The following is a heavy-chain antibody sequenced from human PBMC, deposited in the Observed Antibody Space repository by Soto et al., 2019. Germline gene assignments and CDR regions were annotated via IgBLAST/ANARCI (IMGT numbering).Heavy chain of an antibody. CDR2: IKSKTDGGTT. V-gene: IGHV3-15*07. CDR1: GFTFSNAW. D-gene: IGHD6-13*01. CDR3: TTCIAADYDAFDI. J-gene: IGHJ3*02. Sequence: EVQLVESGGGLVQPGGSLRLSCAASGFTFSNAWMNWVRQAPGKGLEWVGRIKSKTDGGTTDYAAPVKGRFTISRDDSKNTLYLQMNSLKTEDTAVYYCTTCIAADYDAFDIWGQGTMVTVSS.